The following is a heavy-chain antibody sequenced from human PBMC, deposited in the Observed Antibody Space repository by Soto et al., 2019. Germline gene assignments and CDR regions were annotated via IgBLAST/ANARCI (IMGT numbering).Heavy chain of an antibody. CDR2: IWYDGSNK. CDR1: GFTFSSYG. J-gene: IGHJ4*02. CDR3: ARGGSSGWYRFFDY. Sequence: GGSLRLSCAASGFTFSSYGMHWVRQAPGKGLEWVAVIWYDGSNKYYADSVKGRFTISRDNSKNTLYPQMNSLRAEDTAVYYCARGGSSGWYRFFDYWGQGTLVTVSS. V-gene: IGHV3-33*01. D-gene: IGHD6-19*01.